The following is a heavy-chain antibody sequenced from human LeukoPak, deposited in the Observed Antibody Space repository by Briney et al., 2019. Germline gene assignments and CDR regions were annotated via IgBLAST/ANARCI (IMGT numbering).Heavy chain of an antibody. CDR3: ARDRGTTVTNFDY. D-gene: IGHD4-17*01. CDR1: GFTFSSYS. CDR2: IWYDGSNK. J-gene: IGHJ4*02. V-gene: IGHV3-33*08. Sequence: PGGSLRLSCPASGFTFSSYSMSWVRQAPGKGLEWVAVIWYDGSNKYYADSVRGRFTISRDNSKNTLYLQMNSLRAEDTAVYYCARDRGTTVTNFDYWGQGTLVTVSS.